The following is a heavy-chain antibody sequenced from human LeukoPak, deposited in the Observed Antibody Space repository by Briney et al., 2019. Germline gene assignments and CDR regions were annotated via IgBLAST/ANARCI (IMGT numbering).Heavy chain of an antibody. Sequence: AGGSLRLSCAASGFTFSSYAMNWVRQAPGKGLEWVSGFSGSGDGTNYADSVKGRFTISRDNSKNTLYLQVNSLRAEDTAVYYCARGLFYFDYWGQGTLVTVSS. V-gene: IGHV3-23*01. J-gene: IGHJ4*02. D-gene: IGHD2-15*01. CDR3: ARGLFYFDY. CDR2: FSGSGDGT. CDR1: GFTFSSYA.